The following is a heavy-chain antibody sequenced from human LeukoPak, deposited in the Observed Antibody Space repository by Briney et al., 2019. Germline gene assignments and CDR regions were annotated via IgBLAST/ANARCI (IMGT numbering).Heavy chain of an antibody. CDR2: INHSAST. CDR1: GGSFSGYY. D-gene: IGHD6-19*01. J-gene: IGHJ4*02. Sequence: RASETLSLTCAVYGGSFSGYYCSWIRQHPGKGLEWIGEINHSASTNYNPSLKSRVTISVDTSRNQFSLKLSSVTAADTAVYYCARSGHSSGWYGFDYWGQGTLVTVYS. V-gene: IGHV4-34*01. CDR3: ARSGHSSGWYGFDY.